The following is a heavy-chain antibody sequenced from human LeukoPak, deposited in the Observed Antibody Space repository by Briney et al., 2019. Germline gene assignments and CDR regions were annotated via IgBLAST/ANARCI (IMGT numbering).Heavy chain of an antibody. Sequence: PGGSLRLSCVVSGFIFRDYAMSWVRQAPGEGLEWVAGISDNGGGPYYADSLKGRFTISRDNSKNILYLQMNSLRDEDTAVYYCAKEIGRRGVPLYDYWGRGTLVTASS. J-gene: IGHJ4*02. CDR3: AKEIGRRGVPLYDY. CDR2: ISDNGGGP. CDR1: GFIFRDYA. D-gene: IGHD3/OR15-3a*01. V-gene: IGHV3-23*01.